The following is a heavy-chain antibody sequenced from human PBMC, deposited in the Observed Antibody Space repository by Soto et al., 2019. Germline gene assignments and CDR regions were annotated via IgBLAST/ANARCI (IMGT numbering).Heavy chain of an antibody. Sequence: QVQLVQSGAEVKKPVSSVKVSCKASGGTFSSYAISWVRQAPGQVLEWMGGIIPIFGTANYAQKFQGRVTITADESTSTAYMGLSSLRSEDTAVYYCARVRIAARAYYYYGMDVWGQGTTVTVSS. D-gene: IGHD6-6*01. CDR1: GGTFSSYA. J-gene: IGHJ6*02. V-gene: IGHV1-69*01. CDR3: ARVRIAARAYYYYGMDV. CDR2: IIPIFGTA.